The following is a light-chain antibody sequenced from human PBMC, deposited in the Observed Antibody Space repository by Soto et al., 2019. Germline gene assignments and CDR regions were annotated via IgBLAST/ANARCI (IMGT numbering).Light chain of an antibody. Sequence: DIQMTQSPSTLSASVGDRVTITCRASQSISSWLAWYQQKPGKAPKLLIYKASSLESGVPSRFRGSGSGTDFTLTISRLEPEDFAVYYCQQYGSSGTFGQGTKVDIK. CDR2: KAS. CDR1: QSISSW. J-gene: IGKJ1*01. V-gene: IGKV1-5*03. CDR3: QQYGSSGT.